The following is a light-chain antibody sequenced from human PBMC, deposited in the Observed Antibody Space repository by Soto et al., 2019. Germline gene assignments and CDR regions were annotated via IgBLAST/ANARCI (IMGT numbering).Light chain of an antibody. CDR1: QGISSY. CDR2: AAS. J-gene: IGKJ1*01. V-gene: IGKV1-8*01. Sequence: AIRMTQSPSSFSASTGDRVTITCRASQGISSYLAWYQQKPGKAPKLLIYAASTLQSGVPSRFSGSGSGTDFTLTIICLPSEDFATYYCQQYYSYPPTFGQGTKVEIK. CDR3: QQYYSYPPT.